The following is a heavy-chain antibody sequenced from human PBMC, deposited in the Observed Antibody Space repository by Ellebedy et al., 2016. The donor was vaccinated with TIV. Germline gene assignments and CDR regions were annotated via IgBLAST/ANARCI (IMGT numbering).Heavy chain of an antibody. V-gene: IGHV3-23*01. J-gene: IGHJ4*02. CDR1: GFTFSDHA. Sequence: GESLKISCAASGFTFSDHAMTWVRQTPGKGLEWVSGIIAGGDSTHYVDSVKGRFTISRDNSKKTLYLQMNSLRAEDTAVYYCVKLDSSGFYYGRLDYWGQGTLVTVSS. D-gene: IGHD3-22*01. CDR2: IIAGGDST. CDR3: VKLDSSGFYYGRLDY.